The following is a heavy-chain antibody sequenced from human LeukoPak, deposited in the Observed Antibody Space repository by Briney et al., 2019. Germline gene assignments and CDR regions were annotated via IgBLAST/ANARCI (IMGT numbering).Heavy chain of an antibody. CDR1: GFIFSSYS. V-gene: IGHV3-21*04. CDR3: ADLVYCSSSSCYEPFNQT. CDR2: ISSSSTYI. J-gene: IGHJ4*02. D-gene: IGHD2-2*01. Sequence: GGSLRLSCAASGFIFSSYSMNWVRQAPGKGLEWVSSISSSSTYIYYADSVKGRFTISRDNAKNSLYLQMNSLRAEDTAVYYCADLVYCSSSSCYEPFNQTWGQGTLVTVSP.